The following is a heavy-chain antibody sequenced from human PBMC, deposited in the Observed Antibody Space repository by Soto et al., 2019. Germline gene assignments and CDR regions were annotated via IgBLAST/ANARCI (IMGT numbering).Heavy chain of an antibody. CDR3: AINYYDSSGYPTPDY. J-gene: IGHJ4*02. CDR1: GGTFSSYA. Sequence: KVSCKASGGTFSSYAISWVRQAPGQGLEWMGGIIPIFGTANYAQKFQGRVTITADKSTSTAYMELSSLRSEDTAVYYCAINYYDSSGYPTPDYWGQGTLVTVSS. D-gene: IGHD3-22*01. V-gene: IGHV1-69*06. CDR2: IIPIFGTA.